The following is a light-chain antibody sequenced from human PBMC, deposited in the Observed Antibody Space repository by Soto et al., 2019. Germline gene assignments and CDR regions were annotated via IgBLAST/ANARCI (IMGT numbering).Light chain of an antibody. Sequence: EIVMTQSPATVSVSPGERATLSCRASQSISRSLAWFQQKPGQPPRLLIYSASTRVTGVPARFSGSGFGTEFTLTISSLQSEDFAVYYCQQYDEWPPYTFGQGTRLEIK. J-gene: IGKJ2*01. CDR1: QSISRS. CDR2: SAS. CDR3: QQYDEWPPYT. V-gene: IGKV3-15*01.